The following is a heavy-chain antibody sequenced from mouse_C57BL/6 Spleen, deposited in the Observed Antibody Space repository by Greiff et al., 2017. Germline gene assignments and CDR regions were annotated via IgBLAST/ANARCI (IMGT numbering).Heavy chain of an antibody. CDR1: GYTFTDYE. CDR3: TRFLYDYDGFAY. Sequence: VQLQQSGAELVRPGASVTLSCKASGYTFTDYEMHWVKQTPVHGLEWIGAIDPETGGTAYNQKFKGKAILTADKSSSTAYMELRSLTSEDSAVYYCTRFLYDYDGFAYWGQGTLVTVSA. CDR2: IDPETGGT. D-gene: IGHD2-4*01. J-gene: IGHJ3*01. V-gene: IGHV1-15*01.